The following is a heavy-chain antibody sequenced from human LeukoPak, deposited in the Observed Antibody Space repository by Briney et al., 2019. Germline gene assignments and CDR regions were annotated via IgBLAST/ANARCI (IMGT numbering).Heavy chain of an antibody. CDR3: VSVTEYDHLWGSYQHFDF. CDR1: GYTFTSYG. V-gene: IGHV1-18*01. J-gene: IGHJ4*02. CDR2: ISAYNGNT. D-gene: IGHD3-16*02. Sequence: ASVRVSCKASGYTFTSYGISWVRQAPGQGLEWMGWISAYNGNTNYAQKLQGRVTMTTDTSTSTAYMELRSMRSEDTAVYYCVSVTEYDHLWGSYQHFDFWGQGTLVTVSS.